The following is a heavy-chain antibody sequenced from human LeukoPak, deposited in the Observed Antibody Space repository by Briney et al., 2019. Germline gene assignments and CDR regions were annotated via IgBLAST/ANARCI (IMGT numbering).Heavy chain of an antibody. CDR3: AKEAGLRYFDWSEPTYYYYYYMDV. D-gene: IGHD3-9*01. Sequence: QPGGSLRLSCAASGFIFSSYGMYWVRQAPGKGLEWVAFIRYDGSNKYYADSVKGRFTISRDNSKNTLYLQMNSLRAEDTAVYYCAKEAGLRYFDWSEPTYYYYYYMDVWGKGTTVTISS. CDR2: IRYDGSNK. CDR1: GFIFSSYG. V-gene: IGHV3-30*02. J-gene: IGHJ6*03.